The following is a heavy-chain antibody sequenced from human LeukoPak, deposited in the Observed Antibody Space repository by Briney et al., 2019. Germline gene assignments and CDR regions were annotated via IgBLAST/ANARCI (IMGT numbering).Heavy chain of an antibody. J-gene: IGHJ4*02. D-gene: IGHD3-22*01. CDR2: IYHSGST. V-gene: IGHV4-39*07. Sequence: PSETLSLTCTVSGGSISSGGYYWGWIRQPPGKGLEWIGSIYHSGSTYYNPSLKSRVTISVDTSKNQFSLKLSSVTAADTAVYYCASQTDYYDSSGYGYYFDYWGQGTLVTVSS. CDR3: ASQTDYYDSSGYGYYFDY. CDR1: GGSISSGGYY.